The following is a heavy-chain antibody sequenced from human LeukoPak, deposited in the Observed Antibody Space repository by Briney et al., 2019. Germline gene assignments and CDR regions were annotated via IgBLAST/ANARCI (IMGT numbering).Heavy chain of an antibody. CDR1: GFTFSNYA. CDR3: AKDARIWFGPMADY. J-gene: IGHJ4*02. V-gene: IGHV3-23*01. Sequence: PGGSLRLSCAASGFTFSNYAMSWVRQAPGKGLEWVSAISGSGGSTYYADSVKGRFTISRDNSKNTLYLQMNSLRAEDTAVYYCAKDARIWFGPMADYWGQGTLVTVSS. D-gene: IGHD3-10*01. CDR2: ISGSGGST.